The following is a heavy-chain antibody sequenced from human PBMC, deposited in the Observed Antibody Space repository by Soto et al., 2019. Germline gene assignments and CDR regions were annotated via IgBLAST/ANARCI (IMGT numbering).Heavy chain of an antibody. D-gene: IGHD2-15*01. CDR3: AREGLIGSWFDP. Sequence: ASVKVSCKASGYTFTGYYMHWVRQAPGQGLEWMGWINPNSGGTNYAQKFQGRVTMARDTSISTAYMELSRLRSDDTAVYYCAREGLIGSWFDPWGQGTLVTVSS. CDR2: INPNSGGT. V-gene: IGHV1-2*02. J-gene: IGHJ5*02. CDR1: GYTFTGYY.